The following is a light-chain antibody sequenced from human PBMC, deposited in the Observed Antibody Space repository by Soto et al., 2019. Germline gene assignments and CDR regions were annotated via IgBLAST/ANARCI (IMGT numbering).Light chain of an antibody. CDR2: QVS. Sequence: DVVMTQSPLSLPVTLGQPASISCRSSQSLIHSDGNTYLNWFQQRPGQSPRRLIYQVSDRDSGVPDRLSGSGSGTDFALKISRVEAEDVGVYYCMQGTHWPCTFGQGTEVEIK. CDR3: MQGTHWPCT. CDR1: QSLIHSDGNTY. J-gene: IGKJ1*01. V-gene: IGKV2-30*02.